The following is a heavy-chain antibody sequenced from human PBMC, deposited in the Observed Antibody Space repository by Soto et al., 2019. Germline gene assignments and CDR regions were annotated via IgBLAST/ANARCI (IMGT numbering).Heavy chain of an antibody. Sequence: PGGSLRLSCAASGFTFSSYAMHWVRQAPGKGLEWVAVISYDGSNKYYADSVKGRFTISRDNSKNTLYLQMNSLRAEDTAVYYCARGYIVATMPWFDPWGQGTLVTVSS. CDR1: GFTFSSYA. J-gene: IGHJ5*02. V-gene: IGHV3-30-3*01. D-gene: IGHD5-12*01. CDR2: ISYDGSNK. CDR3: ARGYIVATMPWFDP.